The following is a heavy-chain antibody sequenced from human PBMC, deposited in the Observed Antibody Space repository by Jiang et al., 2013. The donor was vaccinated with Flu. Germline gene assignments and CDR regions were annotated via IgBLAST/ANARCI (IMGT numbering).Heavy chain of an antibody. V-gene: IGHV4-59*01. Sequence: PSETLSLTCTVSGGSISSYYWSWIRQPPGKGLEWIGYIYYSGSTNYNPSLKSRVTISVDTSKNQFSLKLSSVTAADTAVYYCARGLAELPGATFDYWGQGTLVTVSS. J-gene: IGHJ4*02. CDR1: GGSISSYY. D-gene: IGHD3-16*01. CDR3: ARGLAELPGATFDY. CDR2: IYYSGST.